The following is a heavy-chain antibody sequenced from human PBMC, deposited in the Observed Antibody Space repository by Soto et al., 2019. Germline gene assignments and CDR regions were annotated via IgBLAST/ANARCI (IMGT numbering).Heavy chain of an antibody. D-gene: IGHD3-10*01. J-gene: IGHJ4*02. CDR3: AHAYGWRSLY. CDR1: GFSLSTDRVG. V-gene: IGHV2-5*02. Sequence: ITLKEAGPTLVKPTQTLTLTCTFSGFSLSTDRVGVGWIRQPPGKALDWLAVIYWDDSKTYSPSLKSRLTITQDTSKNQVVLTMTNMDPGETATYYCAHAYGWRSLYWGQGTLVTVSS. CDR2: IYWDDSK.